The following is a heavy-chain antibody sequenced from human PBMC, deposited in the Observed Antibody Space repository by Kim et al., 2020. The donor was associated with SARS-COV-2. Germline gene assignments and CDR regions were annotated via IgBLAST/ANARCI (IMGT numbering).Heavy chain of an antibody. V-gene: IGHV3-23*01. J-gene: IGHJ4*02. CDR1: GFIFSSYG. CDR2: LTDSGGTT. Sequence: GGSLRLSCAASGFIFSSYGMSWVRQAPGKGLDWVAALTDSGGTTHYADSVKGRFTISRDNPNNILYLQMSSLRVEDTAVYYCAKHWGSGTYYNFLDYWGQGTLGTVSS. D-gene: IGHD3-10*01. CDR3: AKHWGSGTYYNFLDY.